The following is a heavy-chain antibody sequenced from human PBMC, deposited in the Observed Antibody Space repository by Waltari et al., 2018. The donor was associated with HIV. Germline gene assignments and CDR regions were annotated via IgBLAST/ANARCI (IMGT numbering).Heavy chain of an antibody. V-gene: IGHV3-74*01. J-gene: IGHJ4*02. CDR1: GFTFRSNW. CDR3: ARDLSTYGHEFDY. Sequence: DVRLEESGGNLVQPGGSLRLSCAASGFTFRSNWMHWIRHVPGKGLVLVSQMNTDGTETSDTDSVKGRFTISRDNTKNRLYLQMNSLRVDDSAIYYCARDLSTYGHEFDYWGQGTLVTVAS. D-gene: IGHD2-2*01. CDR2: MNTDGTET.